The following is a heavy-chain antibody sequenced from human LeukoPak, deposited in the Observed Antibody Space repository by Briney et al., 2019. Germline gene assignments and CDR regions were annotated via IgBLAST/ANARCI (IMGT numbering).Heavy chain of an antibody. J-gene: IGHJ6*03. CDR3: ARDAPERCSSTSCYFLNYYYSYYMDV. D-gene: IGHD2-2*01. V-gene: IGHV4-61*02. CDR1: GGSISSGSYY. Sequence: SETLSLTCTVSGGSISSGSYYWSWIRQPAGKGLEWIWRIYSSGSTNYNPSLKSRVTISVDTSKNQFSLKLSSVTAADTAVYYCARDAPERCSSTSCYFLNYYYSYYMDVWGKGTTVTVSS. CDR2: IYSSGST.